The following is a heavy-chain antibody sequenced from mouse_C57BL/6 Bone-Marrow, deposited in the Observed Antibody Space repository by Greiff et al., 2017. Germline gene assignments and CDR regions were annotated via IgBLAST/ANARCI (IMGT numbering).Heavy chain of an antibody. CDR1: GFNIKDDY. CDR3: TLANWDDY. D-gene: IGHD4-1*01. V-gene: IGHV14-4*01. J-gene: IGHJ2*01. CDR2: IDPENGDT. Sequence: EVQLQQSGAELVRPGASVKLSCTASGFNIKDDYMHWVKQRPEPGLEWIGWIDPENGDTEYASKFQGKATITADTSSNTAYLQLSSLTSEDTAVYYCTLANWDDYWGQGTTLTVSS.